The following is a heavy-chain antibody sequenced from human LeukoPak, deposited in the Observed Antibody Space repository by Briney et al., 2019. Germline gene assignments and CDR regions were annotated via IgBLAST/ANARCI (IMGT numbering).Heavy chain of an antibody. CDR3: ATRPRPAALYYLDH. CDR1: GDSISSSSYY. J-gene: IGHJ4*02. CDR2: IYYSGST. V-gene: IGHV4-39*01. Sequence: SETLSLTCTVSGDSISSSSYYWGWVRQPPGKGLEWIGNIYYSGSTYYNPSLKSRVTISVDTSKNQFSLKLSSVTAADTAVYYCATRPRPAALYYLDHWGQGTPVTVSS. D-gene: IGHD2-2*01.